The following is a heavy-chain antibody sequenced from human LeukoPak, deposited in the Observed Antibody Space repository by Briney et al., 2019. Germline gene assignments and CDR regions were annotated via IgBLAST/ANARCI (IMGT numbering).Heavy chain of an antibody. D-gene: IGHD3-16*01. Sequence: EASVKDSCKTSGYTFSDYYIHWVRQAPGQGLEWMGWINPDSGGTNYAQKFQGRVTMTRDTSISTAYMELTSLTSDDTAVYYCARRIMIMFGGFANNWFDPWGQGTLVTVSS. J-gene: IGHJ5*02. V-gene: IGHV1-2*02. CDR1: GYTFSDYY. CDR2: INPDSGGT. CDR3: ARRIMIMFGGFANNWFDP.